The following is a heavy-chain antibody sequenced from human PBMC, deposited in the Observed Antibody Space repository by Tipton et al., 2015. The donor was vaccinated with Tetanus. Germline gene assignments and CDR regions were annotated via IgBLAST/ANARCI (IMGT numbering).Heavy chain of an antibody. Sequence: TLSLTCTVSGGSISNYYWSWIRQPPGKGLEWIGYIYYTGNTNYNPSLKSRVTISVDTYKSQFSLKLTSVTAADTAVYYCVRDRGLTTSGGIGMDVWGQGTTVTVSS. CDR2: IYYTGNT. V-gene: IGHV4-59*01. CDR1: GGSISNYY. J-gene: IGHJ6*02. CDR3: VRDRGLTTSGGIGMDV. D-gene: IGHD4-17*01.